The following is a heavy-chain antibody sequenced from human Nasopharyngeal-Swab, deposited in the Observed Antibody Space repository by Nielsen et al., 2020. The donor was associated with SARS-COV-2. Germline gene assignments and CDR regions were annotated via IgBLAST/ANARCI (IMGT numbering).Heavy chain of an antibody. CDR2: ISSSSSYI. CDR3: ARAIEGSSGYFGGY. V-gene: IGHV3-21*01. Sequence: GGSLRLSCAASGFTFSSYSMNWVRQAPGKGLEWVSSISSSSSYIYYADSVKGRFTISRDNAKNSLYLQMNSLRAEDTAVYYCARAIEGSSGYFGGYWRQGTLVTVSS. D-gene: IGHD3-22*01. CDR1: GFTFSSYS. J-gene: IGHJ4*02.